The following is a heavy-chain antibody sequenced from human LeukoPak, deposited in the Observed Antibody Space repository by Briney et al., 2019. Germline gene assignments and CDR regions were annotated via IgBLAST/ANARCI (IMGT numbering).Heavy chain of an antibody. J-gene: IGHJ5*02. CDR1: GGSISSYY. V-gene: IGHV4-4*07. D-gene: IGHD2-21*02. Sequence: SETLSLTCTVSGGSISSYYWSWIRQPAGKGLEWIGRIYTSGSTNYNPSLKSRVTISLDTSKSQFSLKLSSVTAADTAVYYCARLVAVTGTVDWFDPWGQGTVVTVSS. CDR3: ARLVAVTGTVDWFDP. CDR2: IYTSGST.